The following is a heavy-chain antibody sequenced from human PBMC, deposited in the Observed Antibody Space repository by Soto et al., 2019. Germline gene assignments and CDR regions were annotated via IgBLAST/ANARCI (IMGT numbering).Heavy chain of an antibody. CDR2: IDGYSTTT. D-gene: IGHD1-26*01. Sequence: EVQLVESGGVLVQPGGSLRLSCTASGFTFNNKWMHWVRQAPGKGLVWVSRIDGYSTTTNYADSVKGRFTISRDNAKNTVFLHVNSLTDEDTAVYYCARGGAMGVDYWGQGTLVTVSS. J-gene: IGHJ4*02. CDR3: ARGGAMGVDY. CDR1: GFTFNNKW. V-gene: IGHV3-74*01.